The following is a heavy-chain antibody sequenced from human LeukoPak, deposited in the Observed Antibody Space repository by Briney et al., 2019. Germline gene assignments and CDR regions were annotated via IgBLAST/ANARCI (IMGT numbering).Heavy chain of an antibody. Sequence: QTGGSLRLSCAPSGFNFNSYALSWVRQAPGKGLESVSVISGSGGATKYADSVEGRFTISRDNAKNTLYLQMNSLRAEDTAIYYCAKGIESSGTYYTSFDYWGQGTLVTVSS. V-gene: IGHV3-23*01. CDR3: AKGIESSGTYYTSFDY. D-gene: IGHD1-26*01. CDR2: ISGSGGAT. CDR1: GFNFNSYA. J-gene: IGHJ4*02.